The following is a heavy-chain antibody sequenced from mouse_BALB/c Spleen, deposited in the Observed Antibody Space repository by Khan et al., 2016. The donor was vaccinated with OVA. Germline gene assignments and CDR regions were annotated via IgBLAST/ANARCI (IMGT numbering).Heavy chain of an antibody. V-gene: IGHV3-2*02. D-gene: IGHD3-2*02. CDR3: ACIQGGDFDY. CDR2: ISYSGNT. CDR1: GYSITSDYA. Sequence: EVQLVESGPGLVKPSQSLSLTCTVTGYSITSDYAWNWIRQFPGNKLEWMGYISYSGNTKYNPSLKSRISITRDTSKNQFFLQLNFVTIEDTATYYCACIQGGDFDYWGQGTTLTVSS. J-gene: IGHJ2*01.